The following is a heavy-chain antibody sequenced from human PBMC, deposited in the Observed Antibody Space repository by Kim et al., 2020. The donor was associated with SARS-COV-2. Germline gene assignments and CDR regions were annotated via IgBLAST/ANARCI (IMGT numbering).Heavy chain of an antibody. D-gene: IGHD3-3*01. Sequence: GGSLRLSCAASGFTFSSYGMHWVRQAPGKGLEWVAVISYDGSNKYYADSVKGRFTISRDNSKNTLYLQMNSLRAEDTAVYYCARGPYRTYYDFWSGRYYYYYGMDVWGQGTTVTVSS. V-gene: IGHV3-30*03. J-gene: IGHJ6*02. CDR3: ARGPYRTYYDFWSGRYYYYYGMDV. CDR2: ISYDGSNK. CDR1: GFTFSSYG.